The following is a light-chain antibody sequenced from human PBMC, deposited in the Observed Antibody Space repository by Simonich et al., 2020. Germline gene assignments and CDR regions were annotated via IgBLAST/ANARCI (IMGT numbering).Light chain of an antibody. Sequence: EIVMTQSPATLSVSPGERATLSCRASQSVRSNLAWYQQKPGQDPRLLIYGASTRATCIPARFSGSGSGTEFTLTISSMQSEDFAVYYCQQYNNWPPFTFGPGTKVDIK. CDR3: QQYNNWPPFT. CDR2: GAS. CDR1: QSVRSN. V-gene: IGKV3-15*01. J-gene: IGKJ3*01.